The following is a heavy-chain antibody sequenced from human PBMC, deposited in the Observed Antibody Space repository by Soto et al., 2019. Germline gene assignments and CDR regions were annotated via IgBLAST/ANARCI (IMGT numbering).Heavy chain of an antibody. Sequence: GGSLRLSCAASGFTFSSYAMHWVRQAPGKGLEWVAVISYDGSNKYYADSVKGRFTISRDNSKNTLYLQMNSMRAEDTAVYYCARDPYIAVAADFDYWGQGTLVTVPQ. CDR3: ARDPYIAVAADFDY. V-gene: IGHV3-30-3*01. D-gene: IGHD6-19*01. CDR2: ISYDGSNK. CDR1: GFTFSSYA. J-gene: IGHJ4*02.